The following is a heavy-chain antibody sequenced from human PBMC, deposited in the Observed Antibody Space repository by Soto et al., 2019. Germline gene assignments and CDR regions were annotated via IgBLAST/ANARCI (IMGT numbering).Heavy chain of an antibody. J-gene: IGHJ6*02. CDR3: ARVNYGGNSESLYYYYGMDV. CDR1: GGSFSGYY. Sequence: SETLSLTCAVYGGSFSGYYWSLSRQPPGKGLEWIGGINHSGSTNYNPSLKSRVTISVDTSKNQFSLKLSSVTAADTAVYYCARVNYGGNSESLYYYYGMDVWGQGTTVTVSS. V-gene: IGHV4-34*01. CDR2: INHSGST. D-gene: IGHD4-17*01.